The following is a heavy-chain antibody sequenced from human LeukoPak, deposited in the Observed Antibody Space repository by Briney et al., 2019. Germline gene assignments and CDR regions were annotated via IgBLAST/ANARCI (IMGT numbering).Heavy chain of an antibody. J-gene: IGHJ4*02. Sequence: GESLKISCKGSGYNFPTYWIAWVRQMPGKGLEWMGIIYPDESNIRYSPSFQGQVTISADKSISTAYLQWRSLKASDTAMYYCARPPSRGYSSSFEYWGQGTLVTVSS. CDR3: ARPPSRGYSSSFEY. V-gene: IGHV5-51*01. CDR2: IYPDESNI. CDR1: GYNFPTYW. D-gene: IGHD2-2*03.